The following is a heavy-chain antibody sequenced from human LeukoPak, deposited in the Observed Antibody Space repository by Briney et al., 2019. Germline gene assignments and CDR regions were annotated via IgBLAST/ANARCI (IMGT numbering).Heavy chain of an antibody. Sequence: PSDALSLTCAVYGGSFSGYYWSWIRQPPGKGLEWIGEINHSGSTNYNPSLKSRVTISVDTSKNQFSLELSSVTAADTAVYYCANGIRYFDWLPYGMDVWGQGTTVTVSS. CDR1: GGSFSGYY. V-gene: IGHV4-34*01. J-gene: IGHJ6*02. CDR3: ANGIRYFDWLPYGMDV. D-gene: IGHD3-9*01. CDR2: INHSGST.